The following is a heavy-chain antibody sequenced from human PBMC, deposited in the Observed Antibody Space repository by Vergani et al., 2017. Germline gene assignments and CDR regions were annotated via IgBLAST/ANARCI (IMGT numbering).Heavy chain of an antibody. CDR3: ARDPGGYCSSTSCYGEGFDY. V-gene: IGHV3-23*01. Sequence: EVQLLESGGGLVQPGGSLRLSCAASGFTFSSYAMSWVRQAPGKGLEWVSAISGSGGSTYYADSVKGRFTISRDNSKNTLYLQMNSLRAEDTAVYYCARDPGGYCSSTSCYGEGFDYWGQGTLVTVSS. CDR2: ISGSGGST. J-gene: IGHJ4*02. D-gene: IGHD2-2*01. CDR1: GFTFSSYA.